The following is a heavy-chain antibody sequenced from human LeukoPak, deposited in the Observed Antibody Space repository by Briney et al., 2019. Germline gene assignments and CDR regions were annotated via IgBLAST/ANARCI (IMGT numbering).Heavy chain of an antibody. CDR3: AKDRPLRFGYYYMDV. CDR1: GFTFSNSG. CDR2: IWFDGSNK. Sequence: GGSLRLSCAASGFTFSNSGMHWVRQAPGKGLERVTFIWFDGSNKHYADSVKGRFTISRDNSKNTLYLQMNSLRAEDTAVYYCAKDRPLRFGYYYMDVWGKGTMVTVSS. D-gene: IGHD3-3*01. J-gene: IGHJ6*03. V-gene: IGHV3-30*02.